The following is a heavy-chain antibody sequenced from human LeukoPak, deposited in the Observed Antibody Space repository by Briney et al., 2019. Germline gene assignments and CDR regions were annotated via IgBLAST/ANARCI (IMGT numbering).Heavy chain of an antibody. CDR1: GFTFSSYA. J-gene: IGHJ4*02. V-gene: IGHV3-23*01. CDR2: ISGSGGST. CDR3: AKDLIVGATS. Sequence: GRSLRLSCAASGFTFSSYAMSWVRQAPGKGLEWVSAISGSGGSTYYADSVKGRFTISRDNSKNTPCLQMNSLRAEDTAVYYCAKDLIVGATSWGQGTLVTVSS. D-gene: IGHD1-26*01.